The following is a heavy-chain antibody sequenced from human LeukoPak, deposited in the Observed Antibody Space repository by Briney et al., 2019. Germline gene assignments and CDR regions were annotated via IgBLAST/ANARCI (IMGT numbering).Heavy chain of an antibody. CDR2: FDPEDGET. CDR3: ATEGPHYYDSSENY. D-gene: IGHD3-22*01. Sequence: GASVKVSCKVSGHTLTELSMHWVRQAPGKGLEWMGGFDPEDGETIYAQKFQGRVTMTEDTSTDTAYMELSSLRSEDTAVYYCATEGPHYYDSSENYWGQGTLVTVSS. V-gene: IGHV1-24*01. J-gene: IGHJ4*02. CDR1: GHTLTELS.